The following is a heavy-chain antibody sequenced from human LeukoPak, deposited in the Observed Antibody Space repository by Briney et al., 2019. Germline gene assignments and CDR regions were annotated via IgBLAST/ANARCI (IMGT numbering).Heavy chain of an antibody. D-gene: IGHD3-22*01. V-gene: IGHV3-7*05. CDR3: ARTTNYDSSRYHYYFDY. J-gene: IGHJ4*02. CDR2: IKQDESEK. Sequence: GGSLRLSCAASGFTFSSYWMSWVRQAPGRGLEWVANIKQDESEKYYVDSVKGRFTISRDNAKKSLYLQMNGLRAEDTAMYYCARTTNYDSSRYHYYFDYWGQGTLVTVSS. CDR1: GFTFSSYW.